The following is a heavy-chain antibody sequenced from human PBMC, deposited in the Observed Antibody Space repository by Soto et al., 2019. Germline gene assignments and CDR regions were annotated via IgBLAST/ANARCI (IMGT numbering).Heavy chain of an antibody. J-gene: IGHJ6*02. CDR3: ARGIAVAGQIYYYGMDV. CDR1: GGTFSSYA. Sequence: SVKVSFKASGGTFSSYAISWVRQAPGQGLEWMGGIIPIFGTANYAQKFQGRVTITADESTSTAYMELSSLRSEDTAVYYCARGIAVAGQIYYYGMDVWGQGTTVTVSS. V-gene: IGHV1-69*13. CDR2: IIPIFGTA. D-gene: IGHD6-19*01.